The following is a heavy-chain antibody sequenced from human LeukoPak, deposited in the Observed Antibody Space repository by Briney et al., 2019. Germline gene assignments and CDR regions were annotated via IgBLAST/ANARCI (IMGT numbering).Heavy chain of an antibody. D-gene: IGHD3-3*01. V-gene: IGHV4-4*07. J-gene: IGHJ4*02. Sequence: PSETLSLTCTVSDDSINDYYWSWIRQPAGKGLEWIGRIYTTGSTNYNPSLKSRVTMSIDMSKYQFSLNLSSVTAADTAVYYCARGGEWSYDYWGQGTLVTVSS. CDR3: ARGGEWSYDY. CDR2: IYTTGST. CDR1: DDSINDYY.